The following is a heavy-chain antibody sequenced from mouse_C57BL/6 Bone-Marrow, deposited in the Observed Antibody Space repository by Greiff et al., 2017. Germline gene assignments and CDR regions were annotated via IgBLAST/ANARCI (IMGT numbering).Heavy chain of an antibody. D-gene: IGHD1-1*01. CDR2: IDPANGNT. Sequence: EVQLQQSVAELVRPGASVKLSCTASGFNIKNTYMHWVKQRPEQGLEWIGRIDPANGNTKYAPKFQGKATITADTSSNTAYLQLSSLTSEDTAIYYCASPYYYGSSYGRYFDVWGTGTTVTVSS. CDR3: ASPYYYGSSYGRYFDV. CDR1: GFNIKNTY. V-gene: IGHV14-3*01. J-gene: IGHJ1*03.